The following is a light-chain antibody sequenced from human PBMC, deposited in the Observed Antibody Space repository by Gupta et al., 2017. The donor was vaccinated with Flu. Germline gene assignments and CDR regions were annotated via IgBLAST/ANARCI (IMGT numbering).Light chain of an antibody. CDR1: QGIRSD. J-gene: IGKJ3*01. Sequence: DMQMNQAPSSRSASVGDRVTSTCQASQGIRSDLGWYQQKPGKAPKRLIYAASNLQSGVPSRFSGSGSGTEFTLTISSLQPEYFATYYCLHHNSYPSTFGPGTKVDIK. CDR2: AAS. CDR3: LHHNSYPST. V-gene: IGKV1-17*01.